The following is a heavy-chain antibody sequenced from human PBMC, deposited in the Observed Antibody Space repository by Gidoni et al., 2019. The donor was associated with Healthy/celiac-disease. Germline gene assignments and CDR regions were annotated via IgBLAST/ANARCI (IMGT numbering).Heavy chain of an antibody. D-gene: IGHD5-12*01. CDR1: GFSLSTSGVG. Sequence: QITLKESGPTLVKPTQTLTLTCTFSGFSLSTSGVGVGWIRQPPGKALEWLALIYWDDDKRYRPSLKSRLTIPKDPSQNQVVLTMTNLDPVDTATYYCAHRRVPEYSGYDWGGYFDYWGQGTLVTVSS. CDR3: AHRRVPEYSGYDWGGYFDY. V-gene: IGHV2-5*02. J-gene: IGHJ4*02. CDR2: IYWDDDK.